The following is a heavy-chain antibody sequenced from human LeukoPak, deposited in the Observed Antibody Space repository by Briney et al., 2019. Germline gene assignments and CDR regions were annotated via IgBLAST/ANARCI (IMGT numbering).Heavy chain of an antibody. V-gene: IGHV3-30*18. CDR2: ILYDGSNK. D-gene: IGHD2-15*01. CDR3: AKSWTSKYCSGGSCYHSPFDY. J-gene: IGHJ4*02. Sequence: GGSLRLSCAASGFTFSSYGMHWVRQVPDKGLEWVAVILYDGSNKYYADSVKGRFTISRDNSKNTLYLQMNSLRAEDTAVYYCAKSWTSKYCSGGSCYHSPFDYWGQGTLVTVSS. CDR1: GFTFSSYG.